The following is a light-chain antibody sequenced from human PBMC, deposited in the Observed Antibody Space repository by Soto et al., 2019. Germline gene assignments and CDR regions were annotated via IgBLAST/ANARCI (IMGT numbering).Light chain of an antibody. Sequence: AVMTQSPLSLPVTLGQSASIACESSQSLMYRDGNTYLNWFHQRPGQSPRSLIYKVYNRDSGVPHRFSGSGSGTDFTLEISGVEAEDVGVYYCMQATHWPYTFGQGTKLEIK. J-gene: IGKJ2*01. CDR1: QSLMYRDGNTY. CDR3: MQATHWPYT. CDR2: KVY. V-gene: IGKV2-30*01.